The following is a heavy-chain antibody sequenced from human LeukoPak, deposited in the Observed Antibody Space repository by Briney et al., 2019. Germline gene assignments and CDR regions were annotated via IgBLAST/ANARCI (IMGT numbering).Heavy chain of an antibody. D-gene: IGHD6-19*01. V-gene: IGHV3-9*01. CDR3: AKGPWGAVAGTELDY. CDR2: ISWNSGSI. Sequence: GGSLRLSCAASGFTFDDYAMHWVRQAPGKGLEWVSGISWNSGSIGYADSVKGRFTISRGNAKNSLYLQVNSLRAEDTALYYCAKGPWGAVAGTELDYWGQGTLVTVSS. CDR1: GFTFDDYA. J-gene: IGHJ4*02.